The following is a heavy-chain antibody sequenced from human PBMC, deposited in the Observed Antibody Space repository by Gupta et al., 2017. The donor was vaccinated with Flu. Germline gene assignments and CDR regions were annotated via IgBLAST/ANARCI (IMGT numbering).Heavy chain of an antibody. CDR2: IWYDGSNK. V-gene: IGHV3-33*01. D-gene: IGHD5-18*01. CDR3: ARVNGAWDTAMVYGMDV. J-gene: IGHJ6*02. Sequence: QVQLVESGGGVVQPGRSLRLSCAASGFTFSSYGMHWVRQAPGKGLEWVAVIWYDGSNKYYADSVKGRFTISRDNSKNTLYLQMNSLRAEDTAVYYCARVNGAWDTAMVYGMDVWGQGTTVTVSS. CDR1: GFTFSSYG.